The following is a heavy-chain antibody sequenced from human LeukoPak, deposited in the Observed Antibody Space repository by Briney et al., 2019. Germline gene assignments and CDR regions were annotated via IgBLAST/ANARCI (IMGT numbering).Heavy chain of an antibody. CDR2: ISAYNGNT. D-gene: IGHD5-12*01. CDR1: GYTFTSYG. J-gene: IGHJ6*03. Sequence: GSSVKVSCKASGYTFTSYGISWVRPAPGQGLEWMGWISAYNGNTNYAQKLQGRVTMTTDTSTSTAYMELRSLRSDDTAVYYCARGYSGYDSYYYYMDVWGKGTTVTVSS. V-gene: IGHV1-18*01. CDR3: ARGYSGYDSYYYYMDV.